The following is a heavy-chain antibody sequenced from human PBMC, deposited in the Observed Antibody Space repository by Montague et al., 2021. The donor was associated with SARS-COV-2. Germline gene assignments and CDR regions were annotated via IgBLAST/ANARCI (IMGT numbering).Heavy chain of an antibody. V-gene: IGHV4-4*02. CDR2: IYHNGTS. CDR3: ARFSGLAVRQHFDY. D-gene: IGHD6-19*01. CDR1: GGSISTSNW. Sequence: SETLSLTCAVSGGSISTSNWCNWVRQPPGKGLEWIGQIYHNGTSNYNPSLKSRATISVDKSKDQFYLRLSSVTAADTAVYYCARFSGLAVRQHFDYWGQGTLVTVSS. J-gene: IGHJ4*02.